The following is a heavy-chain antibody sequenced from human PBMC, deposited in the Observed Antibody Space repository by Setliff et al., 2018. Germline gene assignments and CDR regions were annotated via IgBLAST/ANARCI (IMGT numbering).Heavy chain of an antibody. Sequence: SCGASGFTFSSHWMTWVRQAPGKGLEWVANIKEDGGEKYYVDSVKGRFTISRDNARNSLYLQMNSLRAEDTAVYYCARVWFGNMDVWGKGTTVTVSS. CDR2: IKEDGGEK. CDR3: ARVWFGNMDV. V-gene: IGHV3-7*03. D-gene: IGHD3-10*01. CDR1: GFTFSSHW. J-gene: IGHJ6*03.